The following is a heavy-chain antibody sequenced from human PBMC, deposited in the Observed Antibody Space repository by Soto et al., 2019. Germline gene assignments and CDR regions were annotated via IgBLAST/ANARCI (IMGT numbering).Heavy chain of an antibody. V-gene: IGHV3-43*01. CDR3: VRDGSGSLGWLDP. D-gene: IGHD3-10*01. J-gene: IGHJ5*02. Sequence: DVQLVESGGGVVQPGGSLRLSCATSGFTFDDYTMHWVRQAPGKGLEWVSFFSWGGGSIYYADVVKGRFTISRDNSKNSLYLQMNSLRTDDTGLYYCVRDGSGSLGWLDPWGQGTLVTVSS. CDR2: FSWGGGSI. CDR1: GFTFDDYT.